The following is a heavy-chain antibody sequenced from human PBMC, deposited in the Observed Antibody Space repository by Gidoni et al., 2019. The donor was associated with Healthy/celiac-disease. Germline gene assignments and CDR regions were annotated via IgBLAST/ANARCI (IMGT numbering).Heavy chain of an antibody. CDR1: GFTFSSYD. V-gene: IGHV3-23*01. CDR3: AKQLRVSYSGAVDI. CDR2: ISGSGGRT. Sequence: EVQLLESGGGLVQPGGSLRLSCAASGFTFSSYDMSWVRQAPGKGLELVSAISGSGGRTYYVDSVKGRFTISRDNSKNTLYLKRNSLRAEDTAVYYCAKQLRVSYSGAVDIWGQGTMVTVSS. D-gene: IGHD2-15*01. J-gene: IGHJ3*02.